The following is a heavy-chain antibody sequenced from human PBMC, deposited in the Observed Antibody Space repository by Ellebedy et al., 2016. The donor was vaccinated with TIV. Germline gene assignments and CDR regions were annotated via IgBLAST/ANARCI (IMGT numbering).Heavy chain of an antibody. V-gene: IGHV4-59*08. CDR3: ERQLYSSGWPRYFDL. Sequence: MPSETLSLTCTVSGGSISSYYWSWIRPPPGKGLEWIGYNYYRGSTNYNPSLKSRVTISVATSKNQFSLKLTSVTAADTAVYYCERQLYSSGWPRYFDLWGRGTLVSVSS. CDR1: GGSISSYY. J-gene: IGHJ2*01. D-gene: IGHD6-19*01. CDR2: NYYRGST.